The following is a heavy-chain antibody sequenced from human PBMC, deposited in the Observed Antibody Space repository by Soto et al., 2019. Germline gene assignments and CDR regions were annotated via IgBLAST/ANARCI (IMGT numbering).Heavy chain of an antibody. Sequence: PGGSLRLSCAASGFTYSSYWMHWVRQAPGKGQVWVSRMDPYETGISYADSVKGRFTVSRDNAKNTLYLQMDSLRAEDTAVYYFARGGLDLVDDWGQRTLVSVSS. CDR3: ARGGLDLVDD. J-gene: IGHJ4*02. D-gene: IGHD3-3*01. CDR1: GFTYSSYW. CDR2: MDPYETGI. V-gene: IGHV3-74*01.